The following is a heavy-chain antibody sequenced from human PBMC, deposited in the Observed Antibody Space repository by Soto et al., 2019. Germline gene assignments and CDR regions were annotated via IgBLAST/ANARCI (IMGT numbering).Heavy chain of an antibody. CDR1: GFTFSSYA. Sequence: QVQLVESGGGVVQPGRSLRLSCTASGFTFSSYAMHWVRQAPGKGLEWVALMSYDGINRYYPDSVKGRFTISRGNSKNTLYLQMSSLRPDDTAVYYCAREWTSNTVSNPCDYWGQGTLVTVSS. D-gene: IGHD2-2*01. CDR3: AREWTSNTVSNPCDY. CDR2: MSYDGINR. V-gene: IGHV3-30-3*01. J-gene: IGHJ4*02.